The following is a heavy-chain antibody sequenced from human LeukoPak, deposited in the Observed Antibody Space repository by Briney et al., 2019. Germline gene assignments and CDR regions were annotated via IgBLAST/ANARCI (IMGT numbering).Heavy chain of an antibody. CDR3: ARDPPFSSGWSQNFFDF. D-gene: IGHD6-19*01. Sequence: GGSLRLSCTPSGFIFDTYAMHWVRQAPGKGLEWVALISYDGGNENYADSVKGRFTISRDNSKNTLFLQVDSLRADDTAVYYCARDPPFSSGWSQNFFDFWGQGTPVTVSS. V-gene: IGHV3-30*14. CDR2: ISYDGGNE. J-gene: IGHJ4*02. CDR1: GFIFDTYA.